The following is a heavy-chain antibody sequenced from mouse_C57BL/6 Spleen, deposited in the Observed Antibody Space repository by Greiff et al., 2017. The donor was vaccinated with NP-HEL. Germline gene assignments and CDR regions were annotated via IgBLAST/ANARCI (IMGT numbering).Heavy chain of an antibody. D-gene: IGHD1-1*01. CDR2: ISSGGSYT. Sequence: EVMLVESGGDLVKPGGSLKLSCAASGFTFSSYGMSWVRQTPDKRLEWVATISSGGSYTYYPDSVKGRFTISRDNANNTLYLQRSSLKSEDTAMYYCARHGGYYYGSSYNWYFDVWGTGTTVTVSS. CDR1: GFTFSSYG. J-gene: IGHJ1*03. V-gene: IGHV5-6*02. CDR3: ARHGGYYYGSSYNWYFDV.